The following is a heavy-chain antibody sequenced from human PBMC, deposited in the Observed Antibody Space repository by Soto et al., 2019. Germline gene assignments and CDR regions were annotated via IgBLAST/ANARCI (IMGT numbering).Heavy chain of an antibody. V-gene: IGHV3-7*03. CDR1: GFTFSSYW. CDR3: ARIGYDFWSGYYAFDY. J-gene: IGHJ4*02. CDR2: IKQDGSEK. Sequence: PGGSLRLSCAASGFTFSSYWMSWVRQAPGKGPEWVANIKQDGSEKYHLDSVKGRFIISRDIAKNSLYLQMSSLRAEDTAMYYCARIGYDFWSGYYAFDYWGRGTLVTVSS. D-gene: IGHD3-3*01.